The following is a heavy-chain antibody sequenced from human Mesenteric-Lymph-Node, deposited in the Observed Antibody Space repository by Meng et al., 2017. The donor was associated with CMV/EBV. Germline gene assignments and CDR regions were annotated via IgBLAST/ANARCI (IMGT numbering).Heavy chain of an antibody. J-gene: IGHJ5*02. CDR2: IDSNGGGT. V-gene: IGHV1-2*02. D-gene: IGHD6-19*01. Sequence: FTGYYMHWVRQAPGQGLEWMGWIDSNGGGTNYAQKFQGRVTMTRDTSISTAYMELSRLRSDDTAVYYCARDGTSTSGWYGYGIAWFDPWGQGALVTVSS. CDR3: ARDGTSTSGWYGYGIAWFDP. CDR1: FTGYY.